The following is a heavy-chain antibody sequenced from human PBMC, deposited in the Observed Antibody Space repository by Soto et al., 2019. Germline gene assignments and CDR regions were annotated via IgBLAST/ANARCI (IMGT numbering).Heavy chain of an antibody. CDR3: AFGGATRVY. CDR2: TRNKGNSYTT. J-gene: IGHJ4*02. V-gene: IGHV3-72*01. D-gene: IGHD1-26*01. CDR1: GFTFSDHD. Sequence: PGGSLRLSCAASGFTFSDHDMDWVRQAPGKGLGWVGRTRNKGNSYTTEYAASVKGRFTIARDESKNSLYLQMNRLKTGDTAVYYCAFGGATRVYWGQGTLVTVSS.